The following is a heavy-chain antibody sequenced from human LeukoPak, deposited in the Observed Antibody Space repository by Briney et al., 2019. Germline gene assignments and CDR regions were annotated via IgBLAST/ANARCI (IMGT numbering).Heavy chain of an antibody. D-gene: IGHD4-23*01. J-gene: IGHJ3*02. V-gene: IGHV4-38-2*02. CDR1: GYSISSGYY. Sequence: PSETLSLTCTVSGYSISSGYYWGWIRQPPGQGLEWIGSIYHSGSTYYNPSLKSRVTISVDTSKNQFSLKLSSVTAADTAVYYCAREGHGGNSGGAFDIWGQGTMVTVSS. CDR3: AREGHGGNSGGAFDI. CDR2: IYHSGST.